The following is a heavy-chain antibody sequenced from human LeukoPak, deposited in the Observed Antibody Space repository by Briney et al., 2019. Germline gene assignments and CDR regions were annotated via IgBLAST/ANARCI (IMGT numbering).Heavy chain of an antibody. Sequence: GESLKISCKGSGYSFTSYWIGWVRQMPGKGLEWMGIIYASDSDTRYSPSFQGQVTSSADKSISTAYLQWSSLKASDTAVYYCARHVGIVVVPDRYFDLWGRGTLVTVSS. CDR2: IYASDSDT. CDR3: ARHVGIVVVPDRYFDL. CDR1: GYSFTSYW. J-gene: IGHJ2*01. D-gene: IGHD2-15*01. V-gene: IGHV5-51*01.